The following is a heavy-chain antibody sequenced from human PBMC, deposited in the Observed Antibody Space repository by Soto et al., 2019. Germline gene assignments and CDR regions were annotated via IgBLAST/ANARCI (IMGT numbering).Heavy chain of an antibody. J-gene: IGHJ6*04. CDR1: AFTAXSHG. Sequence: ASVKVSCKASAFTAXSHGISWVRLAPGQGLEWMGWMNLNRGNTGYAQKFQGRVTMTRNTSISTAYMELSSLRSEDTAVYYCARGRYCTNGVCFLDVWGKGTTVTVSS. D-gene: IGHD2-8*01. CDR3: ARGRYCTNGVCFLDV. CDR2: MNLNRGNT. V-gene: IGHV1-8*01.